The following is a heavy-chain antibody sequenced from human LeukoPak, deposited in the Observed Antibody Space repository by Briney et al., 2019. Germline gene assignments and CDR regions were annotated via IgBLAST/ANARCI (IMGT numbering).Heavy chain of an antibody. CDR1: GFDFSGFS. Sequence: GGSLRLSCVVSGFDFSGFSMSWVRQAPGKGLEWVAIMYEYGSDIFYVESVKGRFIISRANARNSLYLQINNLRAEDTAVYYCARPRGCGSARCNNFDYWGQGTLVTVSS. D-gene: IGHD2-2*01. CDR3: ARPRGCGSARCNNFDY. J-gene: IGHJ4*02. V-gene: IGHV3-7*01. CDR2: MYEYGSDI.